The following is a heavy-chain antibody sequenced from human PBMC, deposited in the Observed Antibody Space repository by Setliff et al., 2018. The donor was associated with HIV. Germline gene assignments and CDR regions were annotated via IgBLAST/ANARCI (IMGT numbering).Heavy chain of an antibody. CDR1: GFTFRSQD. CDR2: ISGSGDRT. Sequence: GGSLRLSCAASGFTFRSQDINWVRRAPGKELEWVSGISGSGDRTYYADSVKGRFTISRDNSKNTLYLQMNSLRAEDTAVYYCARAGVVEGYYYYYYMDVWGKGTTVTVSS. D-gene: IGHD2-15*01. J-gene: IGHJ6*03. V-gene: IGHV3-23*01. CDR3: ARAGVVEGYYYYYYMDV.